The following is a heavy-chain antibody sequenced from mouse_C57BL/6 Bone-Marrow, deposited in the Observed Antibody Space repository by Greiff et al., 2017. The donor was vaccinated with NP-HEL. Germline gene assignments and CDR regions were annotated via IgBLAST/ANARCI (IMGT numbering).Heavy chain of an antibody. V-gene: IGHV1-50*01. CDR2: IDPSDSYT. CDR1: GYTFTSYW. CDR3: AVPEDYAMDY. J-gene: IGHJ4*01. Sequence: VQLQQPGAELVKPGASVKLSCKASGYTFTSYWMQWVKQRPGQGLEWIGEIDPSDSYTNYNQKFKGKATLTVDTSSSTAYMQLSSLTSEDSAVYYCAVPEDYAMDYWGQGTSVTVSS.